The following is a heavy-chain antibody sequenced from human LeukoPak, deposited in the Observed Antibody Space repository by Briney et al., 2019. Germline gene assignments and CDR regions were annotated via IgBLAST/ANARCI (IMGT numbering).Heavy chain of an antibody. D-gene: IGHD5-24*01. V-gene: IGHV1-2*02. Sequence: ASVKVSCKASGYTFTGYYMHWVRQAPGQGLEWMGWINPNSGGTNYAQKFQGRVTMTRDTSIGTAYMELSRLRSDDTAVYYCARNRRWDGYDFDYWGQGTLVTVSS. CDR2: INPNSGGT. CDR3: ARNRRWDGYDFDY. J-gene: IGHJ4*02. CDR1: GYTFTGYY.